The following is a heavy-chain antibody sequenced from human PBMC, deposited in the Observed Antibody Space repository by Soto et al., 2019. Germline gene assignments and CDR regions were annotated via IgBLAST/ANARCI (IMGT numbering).Heavy chain of an antibody. CDR2: IYWDDDK. Sequence: QITLNESGPTQVKPRQTLTLTCTFSGFSLTTSGVGVGWIRQSPGKAPEWLALIYWDDDKRYSQSLKNRLTITKDTAKNQVVLTMADLDPADTATYYCAHRVLRTVFGLVTTTAIYFDFWGQGTPVAVSS. CDR3: AHRVLRTVFGLVTTTAIYFDF. CDR1: GFSLTTSGVG. V-gene: IGHV2-5*02. D-gene: IGHD3-3*01. J-gene: IGHJ4*02.